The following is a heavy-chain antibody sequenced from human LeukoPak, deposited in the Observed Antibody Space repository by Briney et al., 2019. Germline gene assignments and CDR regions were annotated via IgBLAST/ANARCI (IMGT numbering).Heavy chain of an antibody. J-gene: IGHJ4*02. CDR1: GFTFSSYE. CDR3: ARDKGYSYGYYYFHH. CDR2: ISSSGSNI. Sequence: GGSLRLSCAASGFTFSSYEMNWVRQAPGKGLEWDSYISSSGSNIYYADSVKGRFTGSRDNAKNSLYLQMNSLRAEDTAVYYCARDKGYSYGYYYFHHWGQGTLVTVSS. V-gene: IGHV3-48*03. D-gene: IGHD5-18*01.